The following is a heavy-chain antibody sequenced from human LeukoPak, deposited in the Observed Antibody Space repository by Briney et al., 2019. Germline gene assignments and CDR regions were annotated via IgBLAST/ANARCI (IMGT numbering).Heavy chain of an antibody. Sequence: PGGSLRLSCAASGFTFSSYAMSWVRLAPGKGLEWVSGISGGGGTTFYADSVKGRFTISRDNSKNTLYLQMNSLRVEDTAVYYCANANCEYITVDYWGQGTLVTVSS. CDR3: ANANCEYITVDY. D-gene: IGHD5-18*01. V-gene: IGHV3-23*01. J-gene: IGHJ4*02. CDR1: GFTFSSYA. CDR2: ISGGGGTT.